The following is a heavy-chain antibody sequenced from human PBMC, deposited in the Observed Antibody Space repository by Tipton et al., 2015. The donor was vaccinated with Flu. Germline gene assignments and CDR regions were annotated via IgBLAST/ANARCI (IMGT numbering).Heavy chain of an antibody. V-gene: IGHV4-39*01. CDR1: SGSIRSTNYF. CDR3: ARHHFNYSPYY. D-gene: IGHD1-26*01. CDR2: IFPSGTT. Sequence: TLSLTCTVSSGSIRSTNYFCAWIRQPPGKRLELIGSIFPSGTTYYNPSLKSRVTISVDTSKSQFSLRLTSVTASDTAVYYCARHHFNYSPYYWGQGTLVTVSS. J-gene: IGHJ4*02.